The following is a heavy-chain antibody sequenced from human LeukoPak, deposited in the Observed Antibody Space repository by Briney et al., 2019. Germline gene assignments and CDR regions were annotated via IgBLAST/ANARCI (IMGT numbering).Heavy chain of an antibody. CDR2: IYYSGST. V-gene: IGHV4-59*11. CDR1: GGSISSHY. Sequence: SETLSLTCTVSGGSISSHYWSWIRQPPGKGLEWIGYIYYSGSTNYNPSLKSRVTISVDTPKNQFSLKLSSVTAADTAVYYCARVGYYYDSSGYYYAFDYWGQGTLVTVSS. D-gene: IGHD3-22*01. CDR3: ARVGYYYDSSGYYYAFDY. J-gene: IGHJ4*02.